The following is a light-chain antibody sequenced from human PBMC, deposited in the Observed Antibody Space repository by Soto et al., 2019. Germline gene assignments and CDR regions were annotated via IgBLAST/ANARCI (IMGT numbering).Light chain of an antibody. Sequence: QSLLTQPPSVSGAPGQRVTISCTGSSSNIGAGYDVHWYQQLPGTAPKLLVSGNTNRPSGVPDRFSGSKSDTSASLAITGLQAEDEADYYCQSYDSSLSYWVFGGGTKVTVL. J-gene: IGLJ3*02. V-gene: IGLV1-40*01. CDR1: SSNIGAGYD. CDR3: QSYDSSLSYWV. CDR2: GNT.